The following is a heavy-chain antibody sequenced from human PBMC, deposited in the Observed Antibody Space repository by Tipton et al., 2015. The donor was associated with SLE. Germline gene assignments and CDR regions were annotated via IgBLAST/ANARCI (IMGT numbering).Heavy chain of an antibody. CDR1: GFTFSSHW. V-gene: IGHV3-74*01. CDR3: ARKGGYTSDVKYYYMDV. D-gene: IGHD1-1*01. CDR2: INRDGDDA. J-gene: IGHJ6*03. Sequence: SLRLSCAASGFTFSSHWMYWVRQAPGKGLVWVSRINRDGDDAYYADSVTGRFAVSRDNAKNTLYLQMNSLRAEDTAVYYCARKGGYTSDVKYYYMDVWGTGTTVTVSS.